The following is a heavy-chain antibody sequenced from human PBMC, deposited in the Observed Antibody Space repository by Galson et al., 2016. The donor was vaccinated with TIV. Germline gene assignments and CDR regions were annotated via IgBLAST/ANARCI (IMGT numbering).Heavy chain of an antibody. J-gene: IGHJ6*02. V-gene: IGHV4-34*01. CDR3: AREFYDVLTGPINFYYGMDI. Sequence: ETLSLTCAVSGGSLSGYFWTWIRQAPGKGLEWLGEISHSGYARHNPSLESRVTLSIDTSKSQFSLQLSYVTAADTAVYYCAREFYDVLTGPINFYYGMDIRGQGTTVTVS. CDR1: GGSLSGYF. CDR2: ISHSGYA. D-gene: IGHD3-9*01.